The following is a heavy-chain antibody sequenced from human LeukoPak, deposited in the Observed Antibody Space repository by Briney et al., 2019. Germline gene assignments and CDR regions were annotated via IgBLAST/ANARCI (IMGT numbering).Heavy chain of an antibody. CDR2: IYYSGST. CDR1: GGSISSSSYY. CDR3: ASLYYYPRGPFDI. J-gene: IGHJ3*02. V-gene: IGHV4-39*07. Sequence: SETLSLTCTVSGGSISSSSYYWGWIRQPPGKGLEWIGSIYYSGSTNYNPSLKSRVTISVDTSKNQFSLKLSSVTAADTAVYYCASLYYYPRGPFDIWGQGTMVTVSS. D-gene: IGHD3-10*01.